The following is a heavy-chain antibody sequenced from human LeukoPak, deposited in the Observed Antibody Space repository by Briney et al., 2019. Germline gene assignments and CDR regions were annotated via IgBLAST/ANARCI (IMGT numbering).Heavy chain of an antibody. CDR2: IGDRGGSTYT. V-gene: IGHV3-23*01. J-gene: IGHJ4*02. CDR3: PTWPRNDYEY. Sequence: GGSLRLSCAASGFTFSRYAMSWVRQAPGKGLEWVSAIGDRGGSTYTYYIDSVKGRFTISRDNSKNVLYLQMNTLRAEDTAVYYCPTWPRNDYEYWPQGTLVTVSS. D-gene: IGHD3-16*01. CDR1: GFTFSRYA.